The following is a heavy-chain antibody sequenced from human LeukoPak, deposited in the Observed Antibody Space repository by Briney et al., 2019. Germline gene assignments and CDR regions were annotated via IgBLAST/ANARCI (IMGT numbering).Heavy chain of an antibody. CDR3: ARGSGDGSYCSSTSCYWSGMDV. D-gene: IGHD2-2*01. J-gene: IGHJ6*02. Sequence: ASVKVSCKASGGTFSSYAISWVRQAPGQGLEWMGGIIPIFGTANYAQKFQGRVTITADESTSTAYMELSSLRSEDTGVYYCARGSGDGSYCSSTSCYWSGMDVWGQGTTVTVSS. CDR1: GGTFSSYA. V-gene: IGHV1-69*13. CDR2: IIPIFGTA.